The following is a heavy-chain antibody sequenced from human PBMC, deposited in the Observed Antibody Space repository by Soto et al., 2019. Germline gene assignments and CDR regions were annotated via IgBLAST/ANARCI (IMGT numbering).Heavy chain of an antibody. Sequence: DSVQVSCKASGYTFTSYYMHWVRQAPGQGLEWMGIINPSGGSTSYAQKFQGRVTITADKSTSTAYMELSSLRSEDTAVYYCAGSRGAYSRRWYAFQHWGQATSSRSPQ. J-gene: IGHJ1*01. V-gene: IGHV1-46*01. CDR1: GYTFTSYY. CDR2: INPSGGST. CDR3: AGSRGAYSRRWYAFQH. D-gene: IGHD6-13*01.